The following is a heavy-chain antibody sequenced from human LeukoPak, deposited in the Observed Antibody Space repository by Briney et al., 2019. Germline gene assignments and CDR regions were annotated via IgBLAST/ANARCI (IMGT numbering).Heavy chain of an antibody. CDR3: ATLSPLAPAAIRWADYYYYGMDV. D-gene: IGHD2-2*02. CDR1: GGTFRSYA. CDR2: ISPSLVTA. V-gene: IGHV1-69*13. J-gene: IGHJ6*02. Sequence: VKVSCKASGGTFRSYAIRWVRQAPGHGVEWMGGISPSLVTANYAQKFQGRVTITADESRSTAYMERRSLRYEDTAVYYCATLSPLAPAAIRWADYYYYGMDVWGQGTTVTVSS.